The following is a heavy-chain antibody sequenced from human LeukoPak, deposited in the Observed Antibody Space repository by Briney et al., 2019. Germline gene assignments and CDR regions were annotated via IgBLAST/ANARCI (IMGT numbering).Heavy chain of an antibody. CDR1: GFTFSTYW. J-gene: IGHJ5*02. Sequence: GGSLRLSCVASGFTFSTYWMSWVRQTPGKGLEWVANINQDGSEKNYVDSVKGRFTISRDNAKNSLDLQMNTLRAEDTAVYFCTRDRVSPRLGYWFYPWGQGTLVTVSS. D-gene: IGHD3-22*01. V-gene: IGHV3-7*01. CDR3: TRDRVSPRLGYWFYP. CDR2: INQDGSEK.